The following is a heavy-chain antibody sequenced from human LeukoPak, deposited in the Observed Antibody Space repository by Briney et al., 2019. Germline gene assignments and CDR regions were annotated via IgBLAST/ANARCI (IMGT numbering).Heavy chain of an antibody. J-gene: IGHJ4*02. V-gene: IGHV1-69*13. D-gene: IGHD4-17*01. CDR2: IIPIFGTA. CDR3: ASEGVYGDVY. CDR1: GGTFSSYA. Sequence: ASVKVSCKASGGTFSSYAISWVRQAPGQGLEWMGGIIPIFGTANYAQKFQGRVTITADESTSTAYMELSSLRSEDTAVYYCASEGVYGDVYWGQGTLVTVSS.